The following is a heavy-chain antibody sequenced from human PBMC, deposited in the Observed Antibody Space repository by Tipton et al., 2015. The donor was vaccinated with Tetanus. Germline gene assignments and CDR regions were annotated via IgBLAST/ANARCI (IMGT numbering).Heavy chain of an antibody. Sequence: TLSLTCTVSGGSISSYYWSWIRQPPGKGLEWIGYIYYSGSTNYNPSLKSRVTISVDTSKNQFSLKLSSVTAADTAVYYCARDLGIAVAGTPIYYYYGMDVWGQGTTVTVSS. J-gene: IGHJ6*02. CDR1: GGSISSYY. CDR3: ARDLGIAVAGTPIYYYYGMDV. D-gene: IGHD6-19*01. V-gene: IGHV4-59*01. CDR2: IYYSGST.